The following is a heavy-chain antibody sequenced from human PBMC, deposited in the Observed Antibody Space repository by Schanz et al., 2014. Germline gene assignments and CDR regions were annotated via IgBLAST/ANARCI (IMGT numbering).Heavy chain of an antibody. Sequence: QVQLVQSGAEVKKPGASVKVSCKASGYTFTSYGISWVRQAPGQGLEWMGWISAYNGNTNYAQKLQGRVTMTTDTSTSTAYMELSSLRSEDTAVYYCARAAYGGYTSTPLRYWGQGTLVTVSS. J-gene: IGHJ4*02. CDR2: ISAYNGNT. D-gene: IGHD5-12*01. CDR3: ARAAYGGYTSTPLRY. CDR1: GYTFTSYG. V-gene: IGHV1-18*01.